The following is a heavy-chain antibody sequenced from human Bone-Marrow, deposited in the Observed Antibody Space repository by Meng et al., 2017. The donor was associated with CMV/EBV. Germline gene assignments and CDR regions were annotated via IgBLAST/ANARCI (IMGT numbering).Heavy chain of an antibody. V-gene: IGHV1-2*02. CDR1: GYTFTGYY. CDR2: INPNSGGT. J-gene: IGHJ4*02. Sequence: SVKVSCKASGYTFTGYYMHWVRQAPGQGLEWMGWINPNSGGTNYAQKFQGRVTMTRDTSISTAYMELSRLRSDDTAVYYCARDDGYNSHNPYFDYWGQGTLVTVSS. D-gene: IGHD5-24*01. CDR3: ARDDGYNSHNPYFDY.